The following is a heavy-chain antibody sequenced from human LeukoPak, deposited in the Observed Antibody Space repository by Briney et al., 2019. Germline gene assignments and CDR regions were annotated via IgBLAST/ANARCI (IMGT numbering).Heavy chain of an antibody. D-gene: IGHD3-10*01. CDR1: AFTFSSHA. CDR3: ARAKHPGNYYYYYMDV. CDR2: ISSSGSTI. Sequence: QSGGSLRLSCAASAFTFSSHAMSWVRQAPGKGLEWVSYISSSGSTIYYADSVKGRFTISRDNAKNSLYLQMNSLRAEDTAVYYCARAKHPGNYYYYYMDVWGKGTTVTISS. V-gene: IGHV3-48*04. J-gene: IGHJ6*03.